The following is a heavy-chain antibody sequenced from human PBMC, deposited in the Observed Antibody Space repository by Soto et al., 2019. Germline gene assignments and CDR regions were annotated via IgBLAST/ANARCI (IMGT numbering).Heavy chain of an antibody. D-gene: IGHD3-22*01. Sequence: SETLTLTCTVSGGSISSYYWSWIRQPPGKGLEWIGYMYYSGSTNYNPSLESRVTISVDTSKSQFSLKLNSVTTADTAVYFCARVSFFDISAYVFDYWGQGTLVTVSS. CDR1: GGSISSYY. J-gene: IGHJ4*02. CDR2: MYYSGST. CDR3: ARVSFFDISAYVFDY. V-gene: IGHV4-59*01.